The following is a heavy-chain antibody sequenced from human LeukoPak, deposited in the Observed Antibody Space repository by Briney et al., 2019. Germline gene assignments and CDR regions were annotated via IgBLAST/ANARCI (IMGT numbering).Heavy chain of an antibody. J-gene: IGHJ4*02. CDR3: ARAGEGYYGSGSYYTEFDY. D-gene: IGHD3-10*01. V-gene: IGHV4-59*01. Sequence: SETLSLTCTVSGGSISSYYWSWIRQPPGKGLEWIGYIYYSGSTNYNPSLKSRVTISVDTSKNQFSLKLSSVTAADTAVYCCARAGEGYYGSGSYYTEFDYWGQGTLVTVSS. CDR2: IYYSGST. CDR1: GGSISSYY.